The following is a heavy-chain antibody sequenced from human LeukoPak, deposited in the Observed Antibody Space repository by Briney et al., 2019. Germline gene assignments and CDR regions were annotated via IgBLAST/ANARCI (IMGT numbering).Heavy chain of an antibody. Sequence: ASVKVSCKASGYTFISYGINWLRQAPGQGLEGMGWISAYNGNTNYAQKLQGRVTITTDTSTSTAYMELRSLRSDDTAVYYCARDAKFLPIFGARLDLPFDYWGQGTLVTVSS. CDR3: ARDAKFLPIFGARLDLPFDY. CDR2: ISAYNGNT. J-gene: IGHJ4*02. CDR1: GYTFISYG. V-gene: IGHV1-18*01. D-gene: IGHD3-3*01.